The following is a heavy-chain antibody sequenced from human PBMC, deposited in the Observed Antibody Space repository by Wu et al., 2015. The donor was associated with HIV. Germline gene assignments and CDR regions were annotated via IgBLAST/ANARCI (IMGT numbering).Heavy chain of an antibody. V-gene: IGHV1-69*05. CDR3: ARNTDSVATSLYSLGV. D-gene: IGHD5-12*01. Sequence: QVQLVQSGTEVKKPGSSVKVSCKASGVALTSFAFSWVRQAPGQGLEWMGGILPLFDITQYAQKFRDRVTITTDESTSTTYMELSSLKSEDTAVYYCARNTDSVATSLYSLGVWGQGTVVTVSS. CDR2: ILPLFDIT. CDR1: GVALTSFA. J-gene: IGHJ6*02.